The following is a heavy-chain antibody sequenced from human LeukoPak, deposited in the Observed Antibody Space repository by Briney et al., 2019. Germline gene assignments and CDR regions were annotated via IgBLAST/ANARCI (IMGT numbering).Heavy chain of an antibody. V-gene: IGHV3-30*18. CDR1: GFTFSSYG. D-gene: IGHD6-25*01. J-gene: IGHJ4*02. Sequence: GGSLRLSCAASGFTFSSYGMHWVRQAPGKGLEWVAVISYDGSNINYAESVKGRFTISRDNSKNTLYLQMNSLRAEDTAVYYCAKDAAVTPPCFDYWGQGTLVTVSS. CDR3: AKDAAVTPPCFDY. CDR2: ISYDGSNI.